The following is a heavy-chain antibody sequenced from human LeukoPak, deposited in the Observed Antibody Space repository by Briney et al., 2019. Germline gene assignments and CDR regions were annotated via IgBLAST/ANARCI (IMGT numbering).Heavy chain of an antibody. D-gene: IGHD3-10*01. Sequence: ASVKVSCKASGYTFTSYDINWVRQATGQGLKWMGWMNPNSGNTGYAQKFQGRVTMTRNTSISTAYMELSSLRSEDTAVYYCARVSESYDAFDIWGQGTMVTVSS. CDR2: MNPNSGNT. V-gene: IGHV1-8*01. J-gene: IGHJ3*02. CDR3: ARVSESYDAFDI. CDR1: GYTFTSYD.